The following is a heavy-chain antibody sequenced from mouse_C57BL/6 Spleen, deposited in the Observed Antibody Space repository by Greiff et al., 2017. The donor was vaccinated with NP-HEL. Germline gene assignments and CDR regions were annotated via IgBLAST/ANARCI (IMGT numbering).Heavy chain of an antibody. CDR2: ISSGSSTI. J-gene: IGHJ3*01. CDR3: ARNYYYGKAWFAY. CDR1: GFTFSDYG. D-gene: IGHD2-1*01. Sequence: EVHLVESGGGLVKPGGSLKLSCAASGFTFSDYGMHWVRQAPEKGLEWVAYISSGSSTIYYADTVKGRFTISRDNANTTLFLQMTSLGSEDTAMYYCARNYYYGKAWFAYWGQGTLVTVSA. V-gene: IGHV5-17*01.